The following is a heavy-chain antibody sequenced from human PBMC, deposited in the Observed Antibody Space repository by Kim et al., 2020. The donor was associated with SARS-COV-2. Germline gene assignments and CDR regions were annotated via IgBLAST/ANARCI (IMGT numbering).Heavy chain of an antibody. V-gene: IGHV3-23*01. CDR3: ARQSGSVWFGELSLYYYYGMDV. CDR1: GFTFSSYA. D-gene: IGHD3-10*01. CDR2: ISGSGGST. J-gene: IGHJ6*02. Sequence: GGSLRLSCAASGFTFSSYAMSWVRQAPGKGLEWVSAISGSGGSTYYADYVKGRFTISRDNSKNTLYLQMNSLRAEDTAVYYCARQSGSVWFGELSLYYYYGMDVWAQGTTVTVS.